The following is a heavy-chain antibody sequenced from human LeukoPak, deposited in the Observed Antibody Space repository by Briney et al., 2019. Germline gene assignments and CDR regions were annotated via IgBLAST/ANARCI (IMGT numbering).Heavy chain of an antibody. J-gene: IGHJ4*02. CDR1: GGTFSSYA. V-gene: IGHV1-69*13. D-gene: IGHD2-21*02. Sequence: GASVNVSFKASGGTFSSYAISWVRQAPGQGLEWMGGIIPIFGTANYAQKFQGRVTITADESTSTAYMELSSLRSEDTAVYYCARDSPYCGGDCSFDYWGQGTLVPVSS. CDR3: ARDSPYCGGDCSFDY. CDR2: IIPIFGTA.